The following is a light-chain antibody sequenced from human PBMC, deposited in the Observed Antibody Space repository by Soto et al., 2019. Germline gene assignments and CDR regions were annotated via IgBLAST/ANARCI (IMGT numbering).Light chain of an antibody. V-gene: IGKV3-15*01. Sequence: EIVMTQSPATLSVSPGERATLSCRASQSVSNNLAWYQKKPGQAPRLLIYGASTRATGIPARFSGGGSGTEYTLTISTLQSEEFAVYYWQQYNNWWTFGQGTKVEIK. CDR3: QQYNNWWT. J-gene: IGKJ1*01. CDR2: GAS. CDR1: QSVSNN.